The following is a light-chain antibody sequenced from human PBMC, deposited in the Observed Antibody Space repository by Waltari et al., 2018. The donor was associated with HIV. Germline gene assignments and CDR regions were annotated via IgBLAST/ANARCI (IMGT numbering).Light chain of an antibody. CDR1: QGITSN. J-gene: IGKJ2*01. V-gene: IGKV3-15*01. Sequence: ELVMTQFPPTLSVSPGERATPSCRASQGITSNLAWYQQKPGQAPRLRIYGASTRATGIPVRFSGSGSGTEFTLTISSLQSEDFAVYYCQQYNNWPPYTFGQGTKLEIK. CDR3: QQYNNWPPYT. CDR2: GAS.